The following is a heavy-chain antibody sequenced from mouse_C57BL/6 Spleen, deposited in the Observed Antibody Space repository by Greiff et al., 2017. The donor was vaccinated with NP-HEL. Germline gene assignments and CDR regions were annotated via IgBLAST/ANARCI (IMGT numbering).Heavy chain of an antibody. CDR3: ARHFTTVVAKGAMDY. CDR1: GFTFSSYG. CDR2: ISSGGSYT. D-gene: IGHD1-1*01. J-gene: IGHJ4*01. V-gene: IGHV5-6*02. Sequence: DVKLVESGGDLVKPGGSLKLSCAASGFTFSSYGMSWVRQTPDKRLEWVATISSGGSYTYYPDSVKGRFTISRDNAKNTLYLQMSSLKSEDTAMYYCARHFTTVVAKGAMDYWGQGTSVTVSS.